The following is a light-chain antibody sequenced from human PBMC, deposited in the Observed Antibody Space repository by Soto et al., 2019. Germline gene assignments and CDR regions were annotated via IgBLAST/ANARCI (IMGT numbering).Light chain of an antibody. CDR1: SSDIGSYNL. CDR3: CSYAGSPTFRYV. J-gene: IGLJ1*01. CDR2: EVT. Sequence: QSVLIQPASVSGSPGQSITISCTGTSSDIGSYNLVSWYRQNPGKAPKLIIYEVTERPSGVSNRFSGSKSGNTASLTISGLQAEDEADYYCCSYAGSPTFRYVFGAGTKVTVL. V-gene: IGLV2-23*02.